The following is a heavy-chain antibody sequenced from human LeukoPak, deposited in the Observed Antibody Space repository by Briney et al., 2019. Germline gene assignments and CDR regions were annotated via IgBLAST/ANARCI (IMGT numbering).Heavy chain of an antibody. CDR2: ISSSGSTI. CDR3: ARAPYSSGWYGVDY. CDR1: GFTFSSYE. Sequence: PGGSLRLSCAASGFTFSSYEMNWVRQAPGKGLEWVSYISSSGSTIYYADSVKGRFTISRDNAKNSLYLQMNSLRAEDTAVYYCARAPYSSGWYGVDYWGQGTLVTVSP. D-gene: IGHD6-19*01. V-gene: IGHV3-48*03. J-gene: IGHJ4*02.